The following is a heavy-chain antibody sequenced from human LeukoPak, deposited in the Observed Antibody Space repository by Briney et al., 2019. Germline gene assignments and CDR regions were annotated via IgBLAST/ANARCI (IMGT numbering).Heavy chain of an antibody. Sequence: PSQTLSLTCTVAGGSISSSGYYWGWLRQPAGKGLEWFGRIYTSGSTNYNPSLKSRVTISVDTSKNQFSLKLSSVTAPDTAAYYCARDGPEYCTNGVCGIDWGQGTLVTVSS. CDR1: GGSISSSGYY. CDR2: IYTSGST. V-gene: IGHV4-61*02. J-gene: IGHJ4*02. CDR3: ARDGPEYCTNGVCGID. D-gene: IGHD2-8*01.